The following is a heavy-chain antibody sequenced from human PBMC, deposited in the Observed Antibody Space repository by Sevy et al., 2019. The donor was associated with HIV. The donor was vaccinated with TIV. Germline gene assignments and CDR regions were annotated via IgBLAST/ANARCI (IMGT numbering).Heavy chain of an antibody. CDR1: GFTFNNYG. CDR2: IWYDGSNK. V-gene: IGHV3-33*06. D-gene: IGHD1-26*01. Sequence: LSLTCAVSGFTFNNYGMHWVRQAPGEGLEWVALIWYDGSNKYYADSVKGRFTISRDNVKNTLFLDMNSLRAVDTAIYYCAKDAGTYYLTYYFDSWGQGTLVTVSS. J-gene: IGHJ4*02. CDR3: AKDAGTYYLTYYFDS.